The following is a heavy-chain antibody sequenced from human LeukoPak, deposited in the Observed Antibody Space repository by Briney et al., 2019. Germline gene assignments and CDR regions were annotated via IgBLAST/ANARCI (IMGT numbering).Heavy chain of an antibody. Sequence: ASVKVSCTASGLTFSNYGITWVRQAPGQGLEWVGWISAYDGNTNYAQKFQGRVTMTTDTSTSTAHMELRSLRYDDTAVYYCARDGRFAALEPDYWGQGTLVTVSS. D-gene: IGHD1-26*01. CDR2: ISAYDGNT. J-gene: IGHJ4*02. V-gene: IGHV1-18*01. CDR1: GLTFSNYG. CDR3: ARDGRFAALEPDY.